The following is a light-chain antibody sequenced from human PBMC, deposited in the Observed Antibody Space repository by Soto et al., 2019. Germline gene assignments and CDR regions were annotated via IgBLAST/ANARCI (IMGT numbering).Light chain of an antibody. CDR1: RGHSSYA. CDR3: QTWGTGIQV. CDR2: VNSDGSH. J-gene: IGLJ2*01. Sequence: QSVLTQSPSASASLGASVKLTCTLSRGHSSYAIAWHQQQPEKGPRYLMKVNSDGSHSKGDGISNRFSGSSSGAERYLTISSLQSEDEADYYCQTWGTGIQVFGGGTKLTVL. V-gene: IGLV4-69*01.